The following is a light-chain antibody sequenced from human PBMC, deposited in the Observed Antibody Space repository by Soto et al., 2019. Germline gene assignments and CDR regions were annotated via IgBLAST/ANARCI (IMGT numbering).Light chain of an antibody. CDR2: RNN. V-gene: IGLV1-47*01. J-gene: IGLJ2*01. Sequence: QSVLTQPPSVSGTPGQRVTISCSGSSSNIGSNYVYWYQQLPGTAPKLLIYRNNQRPSGVPDRFSGSKSGTSASLAISGLRSEDEADYYCAAWDDSLSGPVVFGGGTKVTVL. CDR1: SSNIGSNY. CDR3: AAWDDSLSGPVV.